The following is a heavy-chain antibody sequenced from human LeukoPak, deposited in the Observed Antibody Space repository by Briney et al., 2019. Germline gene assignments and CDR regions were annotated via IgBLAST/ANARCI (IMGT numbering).Heavy chain of an antibody. D-gene: IGHD6-13*01. V-gene: IGHV1-3*01. CDR2: INAGNGNT. CDR1: GYTFTSYA. Sequence: GASVKVSCKASGYTFTSYAMHWVRQAPGQRLEWMGWINAGNGNTKYSQKFQGRVTITRDTSAGTAYMELSSLRSEDTAVYYCARAPRASSSIVRYNWFDPWGQGTLVTVSS. CDR3: ARAPRASSSIVRYNWFDP. J-gene: IGHJ5*02.